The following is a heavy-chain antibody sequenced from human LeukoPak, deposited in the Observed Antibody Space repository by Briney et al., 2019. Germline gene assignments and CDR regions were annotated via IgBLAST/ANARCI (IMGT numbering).Heavy chain of an antibody. V-gene: IGHV2-5*01. D-gene: IGHD5-18*01. CDR2: IFWNDDK. CDR3: AHTSPFSYDLLYFDY. Sequence: SGPTLVNPTQTLTLTCTFSGFSLRSSGVGVGWIRQPPGNALEWLALIFWNDDKRFSPSLKSRLTITKDTSKNQVVLRMTNMDPVETATYYCAHTSPFSYDLLYFDYWGQGSLVTVSS. CDR1: GFSLRSSGVG. J-gene: IGHJ4*02.